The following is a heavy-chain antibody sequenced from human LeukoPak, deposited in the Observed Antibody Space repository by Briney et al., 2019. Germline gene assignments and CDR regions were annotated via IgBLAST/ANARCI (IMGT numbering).Heavy chain of an antibody. CDR3: AREGSSGWYE. CDR1: GYTFTGYY. J-gene: IGHJ4*02. Sequence: GASVKVSCKASGYTFTGYYMHWVRQAPGQGLEWMGGIIPIFGTVNYAQKFQGRVTITADESTSTAYMELSSLRSEDTAVYYCAREGSSGWYEWGQGTLVTVSS. D-gene: IGHD6-19*01. V-gene: IGHV1-69*13. CDR2: IIPIFGTV.